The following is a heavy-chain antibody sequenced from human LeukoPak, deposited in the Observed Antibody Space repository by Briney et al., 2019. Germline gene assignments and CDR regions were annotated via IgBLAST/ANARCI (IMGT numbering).Heavy chain of an antibody. V-gene: IGHV1-3*01. D-gene: IGHD2-2*01. CDR1: GYTFAKYA. CDR3: ARSILVVPVASHYNYAVDV. Sequence: ASVKVSCKASGYTFAKYAIHWVRQAPGQRLEWMGWINAGNGTTRYSQKFQGGVTITRDTSASTAYMELSSLRSEDTAVYYCARSILVVPVASHYNYAVDVWGQGTTVTVSS. J-gene: IGHJ6*02. CDR2: INAGNGTT.